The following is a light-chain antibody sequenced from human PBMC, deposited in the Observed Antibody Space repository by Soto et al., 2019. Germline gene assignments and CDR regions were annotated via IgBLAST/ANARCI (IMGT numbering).Light chain of an antibody. J-gene: IGKJ5*01. CDR3: QQLNSYPIT. CDR1: QSISTY. CDR2: AAS. Sequence: DIQMTQSPSSLSASVGDRVTITCRASQSISTYLNWYHQKPGKAPDLLIYAASSLKSGVPSRFSGSGSGTDFTLTISSLQPEDFATYYCQQLNSYPITFGQGTRLEIK. V-gene: IGKV1-17*01.